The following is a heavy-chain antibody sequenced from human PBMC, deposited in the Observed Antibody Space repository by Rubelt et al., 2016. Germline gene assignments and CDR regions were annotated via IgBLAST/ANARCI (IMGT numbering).Heavy chain of an antibody. D-gene: IGHD6-6*01. Sequence: EVQLVESGGGLVKPGGSLRLSCAASGFTFSNAWMSWVRQAPGKGLEWVGRIKSKTDGGTTDYAAPGEGQINISRDDFKNTLLLPMDSLETEGPAVYYRTTDGDSRSSGWTTWGQGTLVTVSS. CDR1: GFTFSNAW. CDR3: TTDGDSRSSGWTT. CDR2: IKSKTDGGTT. V-gene: IGHV3-15*01. J-gene: IGHJ4*02.